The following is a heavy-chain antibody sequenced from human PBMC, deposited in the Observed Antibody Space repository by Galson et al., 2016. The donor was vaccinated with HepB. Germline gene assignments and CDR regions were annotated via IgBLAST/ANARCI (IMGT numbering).Heavy chain of an antibody. CDR3: ARQVIFARPYLLH. V-gene: IGHV4-39*01. CDR2: IYYTGAS. Sequence: SETLSLTCTVSGASISGSSYYWTWVRQPPGKGLEWIGSIYYTGASYYNPSPKSRATIPVDTSKNQYPLEVTSVAATDTAIYYCARQVIFARPYLLHWGRGTLVSISS. D-gene: IGHD6-6*01. CDR1: GASISGSSYY. J-gene: IGHJ1*01.